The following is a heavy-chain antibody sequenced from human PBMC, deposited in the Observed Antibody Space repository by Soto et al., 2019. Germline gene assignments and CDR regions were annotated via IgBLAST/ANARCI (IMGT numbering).Heavy chain of an antibody. J-gene: IGHJ4*02. CDR1: GFTFSSYW. CDR2: ISFDGTNK. Sequence: PGGSLRLSCAASGFTFSSYWMNWVRQAPGKGLEWVAFISFDGTNKYYADYVKGRFTISRDNAKNSLYLQMNSLRAEDTAVYYCARDSVVYCSGGSCSTFDYWGQGTLVTVSS. D-gene: IGHD2-15*01. V-gene: IGHV3-30*03. CDR3: ARDSVVYCSGGSCSTFDY.